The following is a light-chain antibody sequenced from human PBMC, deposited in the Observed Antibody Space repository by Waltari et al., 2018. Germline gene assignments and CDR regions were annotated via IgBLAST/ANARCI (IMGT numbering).Light chain of an antibody. CDR1: PPVASRA. J-gene: IGKJ2*01. Sequence: GKARPPVASRALAWYEQPPGPAGWLLLYGPSLRATGIPDRFSGSGSATEFTLTISRLEPEDFAVYYCQQYGRSPYTFGQGTTLEIK. CDR2: GPS. CDR3: QQYGRSPYT. V-gene: IGKV3-20*01.